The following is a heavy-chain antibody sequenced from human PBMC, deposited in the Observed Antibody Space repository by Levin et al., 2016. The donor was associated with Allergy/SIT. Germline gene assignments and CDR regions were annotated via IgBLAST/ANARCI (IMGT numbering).Heavy chain of an antibody. D-gene: IGHD6-13*01. V-gene: IGHV3-53*01. J-gene: IGHJ6*02. Sequence: GESLKISCAASGFTVSSNYMSWVRQAPGKGLEWVSVIYSGGSTYYADSVKGRFTISRDNSKNTLYLQMNSLRAEDTAVYYCARDGSSWFEDVWGQGTTVTVSS. CDR3: ARDGSSWFEDV. CDR1: GFTVSSNY. CDR2: IYSGGST.